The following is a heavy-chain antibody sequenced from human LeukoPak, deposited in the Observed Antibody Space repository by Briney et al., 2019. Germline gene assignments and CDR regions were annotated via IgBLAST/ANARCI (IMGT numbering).Heavy chain of an antibody. CDR2: ISYDGSNK. CDR3: ARDFREQWLVGFDY. CDR1: GFTFSSYA. D-gene: IGHD6-19*01. V-gene: IGHV3-30-3*01. Sequence: GGSLRLSRAASGFTFSSYAMHWVRQAPGKGLEWVAVISYDGSNKYYADSVKGRFTISRDNSKNTLYLQMNSLRAEDTAVYYCARDFREQWLVGFDYWGQGTLVTVSS. J-gene: IGHJ4*02.